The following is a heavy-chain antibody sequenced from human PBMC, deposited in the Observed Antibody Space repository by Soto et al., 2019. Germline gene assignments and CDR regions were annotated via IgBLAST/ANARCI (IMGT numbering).Heavy chain of an antibody. J-gene: IGHJ6*02. D-gene: IGHD1-20*01. Sequence: SETLSLTCAVSGGSISSGGYSWSWIRQPPGKGLEWIGYIYHSGSTYYNPSLKSRVTISLDGSKNQFSLKLTSVTAADTAVYYCARARYSSGPYGMDVWGQGTTVTVSS. CDR2: IYHSGST. V-gene: IGHV4-30-2*01. CDR3: ARARYSSGPYGMDV. CDR1: GGSISSGGYS.